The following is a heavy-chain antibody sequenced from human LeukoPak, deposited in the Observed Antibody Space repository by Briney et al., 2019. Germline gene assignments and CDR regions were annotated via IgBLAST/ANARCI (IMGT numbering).Heavy chain of an antibody. Sequence: SETLSLTCAVYGGSFSGYYWNWIRQPPGKGLEWIGEINHSGSTDYNPSLTSRVTISVDTSKNQISLKLSSVTAADTAVYYCAGGVGFGDLSTAWGQGTLVTVSS. CDR2: INHSGST. D-gene: IGHD3-10*01. CDR1: GGSFSGYY. CDR3: AGGVGFGDLSTA. J-gene: IGHJ5*02. V-gene: IGHV4-34*01.